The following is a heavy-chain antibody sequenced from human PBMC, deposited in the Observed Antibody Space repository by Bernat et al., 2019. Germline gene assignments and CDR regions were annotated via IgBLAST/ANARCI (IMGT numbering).Heavy chain of an antibody. CDR3: ARYCSSTACTDAFDI. Sequence: EGQLVESGGGLVQPGGSLRLSCTASGFIFSSFWMSWVRQAPGKGLEWVANIEHGGGEKDYVDTVKGRFTICRENGRGSVYLQMNTMRAGDTAVYYCARYCSSTACTDAFDIWGQGTMVTVSS. D-gene: IGHD2-2*01. CDR1: GFIFSSFW. V-gene: IGHV3-7*03. J-gene: IGHJ3*02. CDR2: IEHGGGEK.